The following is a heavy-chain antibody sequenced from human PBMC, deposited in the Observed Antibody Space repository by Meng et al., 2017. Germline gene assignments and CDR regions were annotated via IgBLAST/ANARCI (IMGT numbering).Heavy chain of an antibody. V-gene: IGHV3-15*01. CDR3: TTATVPATYY. D-gene: IGHD4-17*01. J-gene: IGHJ4*02. CDR1: GFTFSNAW. Sequence: GESPKISCAASGFTFSNAWMSWVRQAPGKGLEWVGRIKSKTDGGTTDYAAPVKGRFTISRDDSKNTLYLQMNSLKTEDTAVYYCTTATVPATYYWGQGTLVTVSS. CDR2: IKSKTDGGTT.